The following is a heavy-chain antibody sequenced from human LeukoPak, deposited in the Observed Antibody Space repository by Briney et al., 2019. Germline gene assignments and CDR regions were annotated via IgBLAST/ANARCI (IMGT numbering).Heavy chain of an antibody. CDR1: GYTFTSYD. D-gene: IGHD6-6*01. J-gene: IGHJ3*02. CDR3: ARALPYSSSSVGAFDI. Sequence: GASVKVSCKASGYTFTSYDINWVRQAPGQGLEWMGWMDPNRGNTGYAQKFQGRVTMTRSTSVNTAYMELSSLASEDTAVYYCARALPYSSSSVGAFDIWGQGTMVTVSS. V-gene: IGHV1-8*02. CDR2: MDPNRGNT.